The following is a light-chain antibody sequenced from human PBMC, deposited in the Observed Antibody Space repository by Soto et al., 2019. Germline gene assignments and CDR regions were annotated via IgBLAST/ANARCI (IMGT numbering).Light chain of an antibody. CDR2: QTS. J-gene: IGKJ3*01. V-gene: IGKV1-5*01. Sequence: DIQMTQSPSTLAASVGDRVTITCRASQSISSWLAWYQQKPGKAPRLLIYQTSTLQGGVPSRFSGSGSGADFTLTINNLQPEDFATYYCQQPPYTFGPGTKVDIK. CDR3: QQPPYT. CDR1: QSISSW.